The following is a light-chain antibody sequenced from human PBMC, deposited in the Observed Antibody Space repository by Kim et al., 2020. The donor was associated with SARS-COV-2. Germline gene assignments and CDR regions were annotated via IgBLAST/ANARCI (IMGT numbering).Light chain of an antibody. V-gene: IGLV6-57*03. CDR3: QSYDSSSQV. CDR1: SGSITSNF. CDR2: EDN. J-gene: IGLJ2*01. Sequence: GKTVTIYCNRSSGSITSNFVQWYQQRPGSAPTTVMYEDNQRPSGVPDRFSGSIDRSSNSASLTISGLKTEDEADYYCQSYDSSSQVFGGGTKLTVL.